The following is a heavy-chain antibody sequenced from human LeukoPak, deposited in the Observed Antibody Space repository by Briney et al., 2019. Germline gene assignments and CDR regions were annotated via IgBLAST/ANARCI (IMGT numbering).Heavy chain of an antibody. V-gene: IGHV3-30-3*01. D-gene: IGHD6-19*01. J-gene: IGHJ4*02. CDR3: ARPYTSGYSSGWYYFDY. Sequence: GGSLRLSCAASGFTFSSYAMHWVRQAPGKGLEWVAVISYDGSNKNYADSVKGRFTISRDNSKNTLYLQMNSLRAEDTAVYYCARPYTSGYSSGWYYFDYWGQGTLVTVSS. CDR2: ISYDGSNK. CDR1: GFTFSSYA.